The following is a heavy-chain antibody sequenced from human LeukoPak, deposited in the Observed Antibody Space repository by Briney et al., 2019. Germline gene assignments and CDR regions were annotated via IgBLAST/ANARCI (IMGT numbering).Heavy chain of an antibody. Sequence: RSSETLSLTCTVSGGSINNYYWSWIRQPPGKGLEWIGYIYYSGSTNYNPSLKSRVTISVDTSKNQFSLKLSSVTAADTAVYYCARHGYYGPLDAFDIWGQGTMVTVSS. CDR3: ARHGYYGPLDAFDI. J-gene: IGHJ3*02. D-gene: IGHD3-22*01. CDR2: IYYSGST. CDR1: GGSINNYY. V-gene: IGHV4-59*08.